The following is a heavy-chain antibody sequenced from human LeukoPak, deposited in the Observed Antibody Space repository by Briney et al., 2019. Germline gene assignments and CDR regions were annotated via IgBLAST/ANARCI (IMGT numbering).Heavy chain of an antibody. CDR2: INHSGST. CDR3: ARHGWELLTLDWFDP. CDR1: GGSFSGYY. D-gene: IGHD1-26*01. V-gene: IGHV4-34*01. Sequence: SETLSLTCAVYGGSFSGYYWSWIRQPPGKGLEWIGEINHSGSTNYNPSLKSRVTISVDTSKNQFSLKLSSVTAADTAVYYCARHGWELLTLDWFDPWGQGTLVTVSS. J-gene: IGHJ5*02.